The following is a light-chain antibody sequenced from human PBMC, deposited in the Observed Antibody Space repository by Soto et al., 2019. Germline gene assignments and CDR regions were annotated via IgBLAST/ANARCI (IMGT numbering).Light chain of an antibody. CDR3: QVWDTGNDHVV. Sequence: SYELTQPPSVSVAPGQTARITSGGNNIKSKSVHLYQQRPGQAPVLVVHDDSDRPTGIPERFSGSNSENTATLIITRVEAEDEADYYCQVWDTGNDHVVFGGGTKLTVL. J-gene: IGLJ2*01. V-gene: IGLV3-21*02. CDR1: NIKSKS. CDR2: DDS.